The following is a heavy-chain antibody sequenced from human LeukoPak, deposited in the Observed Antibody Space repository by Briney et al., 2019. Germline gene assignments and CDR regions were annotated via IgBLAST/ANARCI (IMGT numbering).Heavy chain of an antibody. V-gene: IGHV4-30-4*08. J-gene: IGHJ3*02. D-gene: IGHD6-19*01. CDR1: GGSISSYY. CDR2: IYYSGST. CDR3: ARDRRDSSGWSGTDAFDI. Sequence: SQTLSLTCTVSGGSISSYYWSWIRQPPGKGLEWIGYIYYSGSTYYNPSLKSRVTISVDTSKNQFSLKLSSVTAADTAVYYCARDRRDSSGWSGTDAFDIWGQGTMVTVSS.